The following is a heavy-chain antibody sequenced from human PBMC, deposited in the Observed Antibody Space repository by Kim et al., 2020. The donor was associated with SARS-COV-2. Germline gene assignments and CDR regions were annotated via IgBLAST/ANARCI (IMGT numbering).Heavy chain of an antibody. J-gene: IGHJ4*02. CDR2: TYYDSKWYY. Sequence: SQTLSLTCGISGDSVNSGVWNWIRQSPSRGLEWLGRTYYDSKWYYDYALSVRSRITINADTSKNQFYLQLKSVTPDDTAVYLCARGSHAAGLAYWGQGTLVTVSS. V-gene: IGHV6-1*01. CDR1: GDSVNSGV. CDR3: ARGSHAAGLAY.